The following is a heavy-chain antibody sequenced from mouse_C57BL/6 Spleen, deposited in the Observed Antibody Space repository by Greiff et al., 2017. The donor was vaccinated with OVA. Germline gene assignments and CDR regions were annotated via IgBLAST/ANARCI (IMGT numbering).Heavy chain of an antibody. CDR3: ARTRTRYFDV. CDR1: GYTFTSYW. Sequence: QVQLQQPGAELVRPGSSVKLSCKASGYTFTSYWMDWVKQRPGQGLEWIGNIYPSDSETHYNQKFKDKATLTVDKSSSTAYMQLSSLTSEDSAVYYCARTRTRYFDVWGTGTTVTVAS. V-gene: IGHV1-61*01. CDR2: IYPSDSET. D-gene: IGHD2-13*01. J-gene: IGHJ1*03.